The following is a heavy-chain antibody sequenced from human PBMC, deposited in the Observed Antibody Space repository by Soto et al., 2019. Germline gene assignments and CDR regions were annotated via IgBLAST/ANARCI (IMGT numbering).Heavy chain of an antibody. CDR3: VRTGWNPPDY. CDR2: IKEDGSEK. Sequence: EVQLVESGGGLVQPGGSLRLSCAVSGFTFNRHWMSWVRQTPEKGLEWVASIKEDGSEKSYVDSVKGRFTVSRDNAKNSLFLQMNSLRVEDTAVYYCVRTGWNPPDYWGQGTLVTVSS. V-gene: IGHV3-7*01. D-gene: IGHD1-1*01. J-gene: IGHJ4*02. CDR1: GFTFNRHW.